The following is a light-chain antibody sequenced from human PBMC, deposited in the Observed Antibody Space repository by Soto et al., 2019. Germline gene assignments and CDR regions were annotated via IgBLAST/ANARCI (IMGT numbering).Light chain of an antibody. Sequence: DIVMTQSPDSLAVSLGERATINCKSSQSVLYSSNNQNYLAWYQQKPGQPPKLLIYWASTRESGVPDRFSSSGSGTDFTLTISSLQAEDVAVYYCQQYYSTPPTFGQGTKLEIK. CDR1: QSVLYSSNNQNY. CDR3: QQYYSTPPT. J-gene: IGKJ2*01. V-gene: IGKV4-1*01. CDR2: WAS.